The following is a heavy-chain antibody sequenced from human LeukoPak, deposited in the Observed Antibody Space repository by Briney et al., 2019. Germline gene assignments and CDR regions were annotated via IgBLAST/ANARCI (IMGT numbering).Heavy chain of an antibody. CDR1: GGSLSSYY. J-gene: IGHJ4*02. V-gene: IGHV4-59*01. D-gene: IGHD2-15*01. CDR3: ARSGECSGGSCIRDFDY. Sequence: SETLSLTCTVSGGSLSSYYWSWIRQPPGKGLEWIGYIYYSGGTNYNPSLKSRVTISVDTSKNQFSLKLSSVTAADTAVYYCARSGECSGGSCIRDFDYWGQGTLVTVSS. CDR2: IYYSGGT.